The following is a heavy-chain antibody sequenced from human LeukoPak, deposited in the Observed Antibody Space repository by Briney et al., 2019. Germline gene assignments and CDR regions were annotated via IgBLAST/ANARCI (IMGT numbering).Heavy chain of an antibody. Sequence: PSETLSLTCTVSGGSISSSSYYWGWIRQPPGKGLEWIGSIYYSGSTYYNPSLKSRVTISVDTSKNQFSLKLSSVTAADTAVYYCARHPSSSCYPGWFDPWGQGTLVTVSS. J-gene: IGHJ5*02. CDR3: ARHPSSSCYPGWFDP. CDR2: IYYSGST. D-gene: IGHD6-13*01. V-gene: IGHV4-39*01. CDR1: GGSISSSSYY.